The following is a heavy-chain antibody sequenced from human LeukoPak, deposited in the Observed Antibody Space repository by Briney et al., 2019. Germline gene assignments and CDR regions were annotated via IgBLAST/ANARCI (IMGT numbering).Heavy chain of an antibody. V-gene: IGHV4-59*08. CDR3: ARIAVAGGFHFDY. Sequence: PSETLSLTCPVSGGSLSSYYWSWLRQPPGKGLEWIGYIYYSGSTNYNPSLKSRVTISVDTSKNRFSLKLSSVTAADTAVYYCARIAVAGGFHFDYWGQGTLVTVSS. CDR1: GGSLSSYY. J-gene: IGHJ4*02. CDR2: IYYSGST. D-gene: IGHD6-19*01.